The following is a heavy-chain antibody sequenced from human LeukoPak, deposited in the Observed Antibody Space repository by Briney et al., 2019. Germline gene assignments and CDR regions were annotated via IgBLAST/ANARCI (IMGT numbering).Heavy chain of an antibody. CDR3: ARDSWGVFDY. V-gene: IGHV4-59*01. J-gene: IGHJ4*02. CDR1: GGSINGYY. CDR2: IYYSGGT. D-gene: IGHD3-16*01. Sequence: SETLSLTCTVSGGSINGYYWSWIRQPPGRELEWIGYIYYSGGTNYNPSLKSRVTISVDTSKNQFSLKLSSVTAADTAVYYCARDSWGVFDYWGQGTLVTVSS.